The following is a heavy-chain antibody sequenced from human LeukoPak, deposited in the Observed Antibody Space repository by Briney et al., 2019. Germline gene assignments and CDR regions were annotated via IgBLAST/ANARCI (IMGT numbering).Heavy chain of an antibody. V-gene: IGHV3-48*03. CDR3: ARYCNGVNCYSGYDY. Sequence: PGGSLRLSCAASGFTFSSYEMNWVCQAPGKGLEWVSYINSGGDTIFYADSVKGRFTISRDNAKNTLYLQMGSLRAEDMAVYYCARYCNGVNCYSGYDYWGQGTLVTVSS. CDR1: GFTFSSYE. J-gene: IGHJ4*02. D-gene: IGHD2-15*01. CDR2: INSGGDTI.